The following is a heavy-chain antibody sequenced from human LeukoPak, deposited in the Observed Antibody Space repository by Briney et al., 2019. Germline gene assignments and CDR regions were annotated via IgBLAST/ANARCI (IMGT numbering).Heavy chain of an antibody. CDR3: ATGRITLDY. V-gene: IGHV1-24*01. J-gene: IGHJ4*02. Sequence: ASVKVSCKVSGYTLTELSMHWVRQAPGKGLEWMGGFDPEDGETIYAQKFQGRVTMTEHTSTDTAYMELSSLRSEDTAVYYCATGRITLDYWGQGTLVTVSS. D-gene: IGHD3-10*01. CDR2: FDPEDGET. CDR1: GYTLTELS.